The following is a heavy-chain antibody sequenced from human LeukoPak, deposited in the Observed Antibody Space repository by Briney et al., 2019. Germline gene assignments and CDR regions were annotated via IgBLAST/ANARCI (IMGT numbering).Heavy chain of an antibody. CDR2: ISSSSSYI. D-gene: IGHD6-19*01. CDR1: GFTFSSYS. Sequence: SGGSLRLSCAASGFTFSSYSMNWVRQAPGKGLEWVSSISSSSSYIYYADSVKGRFTISGDNAKNSLYLQLNSLRAEDTAVYYCAKDLGSSGWNFDYWGQGTLVTVSS. CDR3: AKDLGSSGWNFDY. J-gene: IGHJ4*02. V-gene: IGHV3-21*01.